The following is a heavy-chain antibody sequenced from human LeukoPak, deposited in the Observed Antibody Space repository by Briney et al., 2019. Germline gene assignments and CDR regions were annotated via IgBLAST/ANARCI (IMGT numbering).Heavy chain of an antibody. CDR2: IDPNSGGT. V-gene: IGHV1-2*02. CDR1: GYIFTGYY. D-gene: IGHD5-24*01. CDR3: ARRYIPLDY. J-gene: IGHJ4*02. Sequence: GASVKVSCKASGYIFTGYYMHWVRQAPGQGLEWMGWIDPNSGGTNFAQKFQGRVTMTRDTSITTAYVELSSLKSDDTAVYYCARRYIPLDYWGQGTQVTVSS.